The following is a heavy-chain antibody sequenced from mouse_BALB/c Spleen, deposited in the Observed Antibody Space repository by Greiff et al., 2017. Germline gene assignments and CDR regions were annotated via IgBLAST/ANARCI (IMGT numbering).Heavy chain of an antibody. CDR1: GFSLTSYG. J-gene: IGHJ3*01. CDR2: IWAGGST. V-gene: IGHV2-9*02. Sequence: VKLMESGPGLVAPSQSLSITCTVSGFSLTSYGVHWVRQPPGKGLEWLGVIWAGGSTNYNSALMSRLSISKDNSKSQVFLKMNSLQTDDTAMYYCAREGYYGSSYGAYWGQGTLVTVSA. CDR3: AREGYYGSSYGAY. D-gene: IGHD1-1*01.